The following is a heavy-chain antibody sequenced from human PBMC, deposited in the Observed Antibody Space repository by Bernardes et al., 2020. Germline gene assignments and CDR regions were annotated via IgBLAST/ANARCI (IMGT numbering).Heavy chain of an antibody. CDR1: GFTLRDFW. Sequence: WGSLRLSCAASGFTLRDFWIHWVRQAPGEGLVWVSRISPDGTAANYADSVQGRFTISRGNAGNTVFLQMDSLTAKDTALYFCTRGAGGYGNFDYWGQGALVTVSS. V-gene: IGHV3-74*01. D-gene: IGHD5-12*01. CDR3: TRGAGGYGNFDY. J-gene: IGHJ4*02. CDR2: ISPDGTAA.